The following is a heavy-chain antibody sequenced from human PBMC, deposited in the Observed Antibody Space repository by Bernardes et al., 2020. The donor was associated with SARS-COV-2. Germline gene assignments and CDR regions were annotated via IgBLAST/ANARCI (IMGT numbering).Heavy chain of an antibody. D-gene: IGHD2-21*02. CDR2: IHVTGHT. J-gene: IGHJ5*01. CDR3: ARRGCDYGNCYSLDS. V-gene: IGHV4-39*01. CDR1: GASITSGHFY. Sequence: SETLSLTCSVSGASITSGHFYWGWIRHAPGKGLEWIVSIHVTGHTYYIPSLMSPVTISVDTYKNQFYLNLNSVTAADTAVYYWARRGCDYGNCYSLDSCSQATLV.